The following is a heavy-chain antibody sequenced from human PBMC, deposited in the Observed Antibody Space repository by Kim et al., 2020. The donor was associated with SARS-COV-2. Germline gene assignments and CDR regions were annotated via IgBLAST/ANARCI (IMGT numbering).Heavy chain of an antibody. CDR2: ISGSGGST. CDR1: GFTFSSYA. Sequence: GGSLRLSCAASGFTFSSYAMSWVRQAPGKGLEWVSAISGSGGSTYYADSVKGRFTISRDNSKNTLYLQMNSLRAEDTAVYYCAKDSARGYSYGRAVYWGQGTLVTVSS. D-gene: IGHD5-18*01. V-gene: IGHV3-23*01. CDR3: AKDSARGYSYGRAVY. J-gene: IGHJ4*02.